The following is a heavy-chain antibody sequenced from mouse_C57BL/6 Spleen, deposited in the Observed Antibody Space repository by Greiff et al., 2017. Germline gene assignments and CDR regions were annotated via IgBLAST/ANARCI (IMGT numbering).Heavy chain of an antibody. V-gene: IGHV1-82*01. CDR1: GYAFSSSW. Sequence: QVQLQQSGPELVKPGASVKISCKASGYAFSSSWMNWVKQRPGKGLEWIGRIYPGDGDTNYNGKFQGKATLTADKSSSTAYMQLSSLTSEDSAVYFCAREYYGSSFYYAMDYWGQGTSVTVSS. CDR2: IYPGDGDT. J-gene: IGHJ4*01. CDR3: AREYYGSSFYYAMDY. D-gene: IGHD1-1*01.